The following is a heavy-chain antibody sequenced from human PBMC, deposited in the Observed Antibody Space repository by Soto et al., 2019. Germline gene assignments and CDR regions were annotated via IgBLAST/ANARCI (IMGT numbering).Heavy chain of an antibody. CDR3: VRGYCTTSPCSGDFQF. CDR1: GYKFTTYF. J-gene: IGHJ1*01. CDR2: IHPSGDT. V-gene: IGHV1-46*01. Sequence: ASVKVSCKASGYKFTTYFIHCVRQAPGQGLEWMGMIHPSGDTGYAQKFRGRVTMTIGTSTTTAYMELRNLTSEDTAVYFSVRGYCTTSPCSGDFQFWGQGTLVTVSS. D-gene: IGHD2-15*01.